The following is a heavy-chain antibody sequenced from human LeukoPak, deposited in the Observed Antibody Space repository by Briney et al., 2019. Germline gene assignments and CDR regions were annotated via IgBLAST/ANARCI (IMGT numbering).Heavy chain of an antibody. CDR2: IYTSGNA. D-gene: IGHD2-2*01. V-gene: IGHV4-4*07. CDR3: ARERYCSSTSCYLSGDYYYGMDV. CDR1: GGSISSYY. J-gene: IGHJ6*02. Sequence: SETLSLTCTVSGGSISSYYWSWIRQPAGKGLEWIGRIYTSGNANYNPSLKSRVTMSVDTSKNQFSLKLSSVTAADTAVYYCARERYCSSTSCYLSGDYYYGMDVWGQGTTVTVSS.